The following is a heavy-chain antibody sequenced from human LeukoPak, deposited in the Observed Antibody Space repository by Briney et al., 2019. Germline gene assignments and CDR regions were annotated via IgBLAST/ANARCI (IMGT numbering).Heavy chain of an antibody. CDR2: IIPILGIA. D-gene: IGHD6-13*01. CDR1: GGTFSSYT. J-gene: IGHJ5*02. V-gene: IGHV1-69*02. Sequence: SVKVSCKASGGTFSSYTISWVRQAPGQGLEWMGRIIPILGIANYAQKFQGRVTITADKSTSTAYMELSSLRSEDTAVYYCASLIAAAGTGWFDPWGQGTLVTVPS. CDR3: ASLIAAAGTGWFDP.